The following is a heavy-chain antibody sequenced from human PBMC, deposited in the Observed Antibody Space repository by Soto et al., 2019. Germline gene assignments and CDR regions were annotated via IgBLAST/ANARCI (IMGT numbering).Heavy chain of an antibody. CDR2: ISYDGSNK. D-gene: IGHD3-22*01. Sequence: QVQLVESGGGVVQPGRSLRLSCAASGFTFSSYGMHWVRQAPGKGLELVAVISYDGSNKYYADSVKGRFTISRDNSKNTLYLQMNSLRAEDTAVYYCAKDVYYYDSSGYYYDYWGQGTLVTVSS. CDR1: GFTFSSYG. J-gene: IGHJ4*02. V-gene: IGHV3-30*18. CDR3: AKDVYYYDSSGYYYDY.